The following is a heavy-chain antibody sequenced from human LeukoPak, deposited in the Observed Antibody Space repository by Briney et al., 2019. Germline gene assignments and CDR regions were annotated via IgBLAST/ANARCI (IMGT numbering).Heavy chain of an antibody. V-gene: IGHV3-48*01. CDR1: GFTFSNYW. CDR2: ISSSSSTI. CDR3: ARDPSPDYYGSGSYYRGDY. D-gene: IGHD3-10*01. J-gene: IGHJ4*02. Sequence: GGSLRLSCAVSGFTFSNYWMHWVRQAAGKGLEWVSYISSSSSTIYYADSVKGRFTISRDNAKNSLYLQMNSLRAEDTAVYYCARDPSPDYYGSGSYYRGDYWGQGTLVTVSS.